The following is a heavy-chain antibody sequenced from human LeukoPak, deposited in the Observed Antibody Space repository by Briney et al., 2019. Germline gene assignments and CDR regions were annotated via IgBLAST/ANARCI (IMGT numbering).Heavy chain of an antibody. Sequence: ASETLSLTCTVSGGSISTYYWSWIRQSPGKGLEWIGSIYYSGSTNYNPSLKNRVTISVDTSKNQFSLKLSFVTAADTAVYYCARDRHGSGSAHSFDPWGQGTLVTVSS. CDR1: GGSISTYY. CDR3: ARDRHGSGSAHSFDP. D-gene: IGHD3-10*01. J-gene: IGHJ5*02. CDR2: IYYSGST. V-gene: IGHV4-59*01.